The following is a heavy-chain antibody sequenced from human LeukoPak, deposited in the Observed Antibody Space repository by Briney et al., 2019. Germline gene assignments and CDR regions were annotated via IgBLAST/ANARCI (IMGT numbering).Heavy chain of an antibody. J-gene: IGHJ4*02. CDR3: ARPPTYYDILTGYYDSRFDY. D-gene: IGHD3-9*01. V-gene: IGHV1-2*02. CDR2: INPNSGGT. Sequence: GSSVKVSCKASGYTFSGYYMHWVRQAPGQGLEWMGWINPNSGGTYYAQKFQGRVTMTRDTSISTAYMELSRLRSDDTAVYYCARPPTYYDILTGYYDSRFDYWGQGTLVTVSS. CDR1: GYTFSGYY.